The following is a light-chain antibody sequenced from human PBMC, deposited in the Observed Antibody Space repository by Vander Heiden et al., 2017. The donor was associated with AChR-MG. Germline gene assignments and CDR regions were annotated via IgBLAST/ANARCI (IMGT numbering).Light chain of an antibody. CDR2: NAS. CDR3: QQANYFPLS. Sequence: DTQKPPSPSCGSASSGDRVHFTYRPSRGLRRGVAWYRPQAGQATELLIYNASTPQGGVPSRFSGSGSGTDFTLTISNLQPEDFSTYYCQQANYFPLSFGGGTKVDVK. J-gene: IGKJ4*01. CDR1: RGLRRG. V-gene: IGKV1-12*01.